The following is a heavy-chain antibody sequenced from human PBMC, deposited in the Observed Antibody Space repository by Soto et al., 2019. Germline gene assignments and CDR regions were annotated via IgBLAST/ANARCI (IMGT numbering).Heavy chain of an antibody. J-gene: IGHJ4*02. V-gene: IGHV3-30-3*01. D-gene: IGHD3-22*01. Sequence: QVQVVESGGGVVQPGRSLRLSCAASGFTFRNHGMHWVRQAPGKGLEWVAFISYDGSNEYYGDSVRGRFTISRDNSKDTLYLQMNRLTPQDTAVYYCARVGVVADTAFHYWRQGTLVTVSS. CDR1: GFTFRNHG. CDR2: ISYDGSNE. CDR3: ARVGVVADTAFHY.